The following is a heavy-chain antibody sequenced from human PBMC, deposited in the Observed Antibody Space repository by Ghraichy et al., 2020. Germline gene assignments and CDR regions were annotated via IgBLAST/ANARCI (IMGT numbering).Heavy chain of an antibody. J-gene: IGHJ4*02. V-gene: IGHV7-4-1*01. CDR3: ARVAAVHFDWLKGRTSFDY. CDR2: INTNTGIP. Sequence: ASVKVSCKASGYTFTQYTMNWVRQAPGQGLEWMGWINTNTGIPTYAQGFTGRFVFSLDTSVSTAHLQIRSLKAADTAVYFCARVAAVHFDWLKGRTSFDYWGQGTLITGSS. D-gene: IGHD3-9*01. CDR1: GYTFTQYT.